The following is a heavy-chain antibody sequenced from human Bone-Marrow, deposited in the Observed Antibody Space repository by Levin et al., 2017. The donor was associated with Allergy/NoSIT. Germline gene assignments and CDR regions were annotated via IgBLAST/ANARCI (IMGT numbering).Heavy chain of an antibody. CDR1: GGSISSYY. J-gene: IGHJ5*01. D-gene: IGHD3-22*01. CDR2: IYYSGST. Sequence: SQTLSLTCTVSGGSISSYYWSWIRQPPGKGLEWIGYIYYSGSTNYNPSLKSRVTISVDTSKNQFSLKLSSVTAADTAVYYCARDGYDSSGSDWFDSWGQGTLVTVSS. V-gene: IGHV4-59*01. CDR3: ARDGYDSSGSDWFDS.